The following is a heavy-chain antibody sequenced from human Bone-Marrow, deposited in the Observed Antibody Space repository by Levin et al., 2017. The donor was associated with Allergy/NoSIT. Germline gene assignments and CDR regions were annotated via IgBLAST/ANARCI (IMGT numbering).Heavy chain of an antibody. Sequence: TGGSLRLSCAASGFSFSSSWMYWVRQSPGKGLVWVSRINSDGSSTSHADYVEGRFTISRDNAKNTLHLEMNSLRAEDTAVYYCVGGAPMTYWGQGTLVTVSS. CDR1: GFSFSSSW. V-gene: IGHV3-74*01. CDR3: VGGAPMTY. D-gene: IGHD3-16*01. J-gene: IGHJ4*02. CDR2: INSDGSST.